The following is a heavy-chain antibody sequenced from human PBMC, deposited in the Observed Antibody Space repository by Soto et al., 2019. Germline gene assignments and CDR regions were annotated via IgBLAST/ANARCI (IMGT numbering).Heavy chain of an antibody. D-gene: IGHD3-10*01. CDR1: GGSISSSSYY. V-gene: IGHV4-30-2*01. Sequence: SETLSLTCTVSGGSISSSSYYWGWIRQPPGKGLEWIGYIYHSGSTYYNPSLKSRVTISVDRSKNHFSLKLSSVTAADTAVYYCARVPGPWGQGTLVTVSS. CDR2: IYHSGST. J-gene: IGHJ5*02. CDR3: ARVPGP.